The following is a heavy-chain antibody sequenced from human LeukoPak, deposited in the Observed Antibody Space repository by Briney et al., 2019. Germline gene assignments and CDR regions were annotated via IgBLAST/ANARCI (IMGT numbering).Heavy chain of an antibody. V-gene: IGHV3-49*03. Sequence: GGSLRLSCTASGFTIGDFAMSWFRQAPGKGQEWVGFIRSKAYGGTTEYAASVKGRFTISRDDSKSIAYLQMNSLKTEDTAVYYCIRDFIDTAHGAPYYYGMDVWGQGTTVTVSS. CDR2: IRSKAYGGTT. J-gene: IGHJ6*02. CDR3: IRDFIDTAHGAPYYYGMDV. CDR1: GFTIGDFA. D-gene: IGHD5-18*01.